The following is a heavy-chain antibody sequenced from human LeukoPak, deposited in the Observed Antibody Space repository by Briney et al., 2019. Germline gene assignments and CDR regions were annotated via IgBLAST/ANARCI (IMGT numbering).Heavy chain of an antibody. CDR1: GFPFSRYS. V-gene: IGHV3-21*01. CDR3: AKVQLLTNTDAFDI. CDR2: ISSSSSYI. D-gene: IGHD2-2*01. Sequence: SGGSLRLSCATSGFPFSRYSMNWVRQAPGKGLEWVSSISSSSSYIYYADSVKGRFTISRDNAKNSLYLQMNSLRAEDTAVYYCAKVQLLTNTDAFDIWGQGTMVTVSS. J-gene: IGHJ3*02.